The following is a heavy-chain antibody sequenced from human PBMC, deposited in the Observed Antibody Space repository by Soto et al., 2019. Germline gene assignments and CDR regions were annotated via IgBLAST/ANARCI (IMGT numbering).Heavy chain of an antibody. CDR3: ARDFLTPTPWGSATAQFSYYGMAV. D-gene: IGHD3-9*01. CDR1: GYTFISYA. J-gene: IGHJ6*02. CDR2: VSPYSGNT. V-gene: IGHV1-18*01. Sequence: QLVQSGDEVKKPGASVKVSCKASGYTFISYAISWVRQVPGQGLEWMGRVSPYSGNTDSSQKFQGRFTMTADTSTKTAYMDLRNLRSDDTAVYFCARDFLTPTPWGSATAQFSYYGMAVWGQGTTVTVSS.